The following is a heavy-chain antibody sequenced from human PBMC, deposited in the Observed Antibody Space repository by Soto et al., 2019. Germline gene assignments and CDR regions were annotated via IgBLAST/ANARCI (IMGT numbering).Heavy chain of an antibody. CDR2: IIPIFGTA. D-gene: IGHD6-19*01. CDR1: VGTFSSYA. Sequence: QVQLVQSGAEVKKPGSSVKVSCKASVGTFSSYAISWVRQAPGQGLEWMGGIIPIFGTANYAQKFQGRVTITADKATSKAYMELSSLRSEDTAVYYCARDIPNDKGLAVAGTFDYGGQGTLVTVSS. V-gene: IGHV1-69*06. J-gene: IGHJ4*02. CDR3: ARDIPNDKGLAVAGTFDY.